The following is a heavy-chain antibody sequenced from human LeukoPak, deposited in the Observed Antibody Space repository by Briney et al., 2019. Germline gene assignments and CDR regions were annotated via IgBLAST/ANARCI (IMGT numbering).Heavy chain of an antibody. Sequence: ASVKVSCKAPGYTFTSYGISWVRQAPGQGLEWMGWISAYNGNTNYAQKLQGRVTMTTDTSTSTAYMELRSLRSDDTAVYYCARNYCSSTSCYPWFDPWGQGTLVTVSS. J-gene: IGHJ5*02. CDR1: GYTFTSYG. V-gene: IGHV1-18*04. D-gene: IGHD2-2*01. CDR2: ISAYNGNT. CDR3: ARNYCSSTSCYPWFDP.